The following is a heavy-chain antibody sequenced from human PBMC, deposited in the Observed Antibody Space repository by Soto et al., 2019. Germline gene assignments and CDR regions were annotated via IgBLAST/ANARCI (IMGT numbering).Heavy chain of an antibody. CDR2: ISGSGGST. CDR1: GFTFSSYA. V-gene: IGHV3-23*01. Sequence: EVQLLESGGGLVQPGGSLRLSCAASGFTFSSYAMSWVRQAPGKGLEWVSAISGSGGSTYYADSVKGRFTISRDNSKNTLYLQMNSLRAEDTAVYYCAKGTPGGGYQNRGSTLFDYWGQGTLVTVSS. D-gene: IGHD1-26*01. J-gene: IGHJ4*02. CDR3: AKGTPGGGYQNRGSTLFDY.